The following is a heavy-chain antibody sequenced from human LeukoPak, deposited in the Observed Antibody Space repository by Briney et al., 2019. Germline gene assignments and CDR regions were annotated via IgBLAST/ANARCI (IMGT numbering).Heavy chain of an antibody. D-gene: IGHD3-22*01. Sequence: PSETLSLTCAVYGGSFSGYYWSWIRQPPGKGLEWIGEINHSGSTNYNPSLKSRVTISVDTSKNQFSLKLSSVTAADTAVYYCARAAGFDSISDWGQGTLVTVSS. CDR1: GGSFSGYY. CDR2: INHSGST. J-gene: IGHJ4*02. V-gene: IGHV4-34*01. CDR3: ARAAGFDSISD.